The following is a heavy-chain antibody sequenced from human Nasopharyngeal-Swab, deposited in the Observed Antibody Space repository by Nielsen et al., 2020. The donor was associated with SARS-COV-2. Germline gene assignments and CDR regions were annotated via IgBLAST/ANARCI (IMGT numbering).Heavy chain of an antibody. CDR3: ARGGQQPL. D-gene: IGHD6-13*01. CDR1: GFTFSTYN. J-gene: IGHJ4*02. Sequence: GESLKISCAASGFTFSTYNMHWVRQAPGKGLEWVSSISGRTTYISYADSMKGRFTISRDNAKNSLYLQMSSLRAEDTAIYYCARGGQQPLWGQGTLVTVSS. V-gene: IGHV3-21*01. CDR2: ISGRTTYI.